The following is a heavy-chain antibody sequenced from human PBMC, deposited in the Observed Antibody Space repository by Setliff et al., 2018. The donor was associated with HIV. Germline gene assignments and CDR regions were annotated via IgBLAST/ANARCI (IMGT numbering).Heavy chain of an antibody. J-gene: IGHJ4*02. V-gene: IGHV4-34*01. CDR3: ARGLQYYDSGSYSEDY. CDR1: GGSFSGYY. D-gene: IGHD3-10*01. Sequence: PSETLSLTCAVYGGSFSGYYWNWIRQSPGKGLEWIGEINHSGSGNYNPSLTSRVTISLDTSKNQFSLKLSSVTAADTAVYYCARGLQYYDSGSYSEDYWGQGTLVTVSS. CDR2: INHSGSG.